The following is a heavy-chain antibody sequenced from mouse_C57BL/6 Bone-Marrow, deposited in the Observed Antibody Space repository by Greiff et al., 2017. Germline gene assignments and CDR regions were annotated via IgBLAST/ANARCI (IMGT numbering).Heavy chain of an antibody. Sequence: VQLQESGPGLVQPSQSLSITCTVSGFSFTSYGVHWVRQSPGKGLEWLGVIWRGGSTDYNAAFMSRLCITKDNSKSQVFFKMNSLQAYDTAICSCARGRRGYFDVWGTGTTVTVSS. CDR1: GFSFTSYG. J-gene: IGHJ1*03. D-gene: IGHD1-2*01. CDR2: IWRGGST. V-gene: IGHV2-5*01. CDR3: ARGRRGYFDV.